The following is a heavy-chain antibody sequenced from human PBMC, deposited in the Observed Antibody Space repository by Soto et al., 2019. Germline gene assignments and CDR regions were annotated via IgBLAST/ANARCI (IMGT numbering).Heavy chain of an antibody. Sequence: EVQLVESGGGLVQPGRSLRLSCAASGFIFDDYAMHWVRQAPGKGLEWVSGISWHSGSIGYADSVKGRFTISRDNAKNSLYLQIMSLRTEDTALYYCAKGPRSAYQVLYDFDYWGQGTLGSVSS. CDR1: GFIFDDYA. CDR2: ISWHSGSI. J-gene: IGHJ4*02. V-gene: IGHV3-9*01. D-gene: IGHD2-2*01. CDR3: AKGPRSAYQVLYDFDY.